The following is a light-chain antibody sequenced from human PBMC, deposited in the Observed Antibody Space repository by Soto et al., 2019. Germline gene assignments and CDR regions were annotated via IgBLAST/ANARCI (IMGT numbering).Light chain of an antibody. CDR2: EAS. CDR3: QQYNGYWT. CDR1: QSISDS. V-gene: IGKV1-5*03. J-gene: IGKJ1*01. Sequence: DIQMTQSPSTLSASVGDRVTITCRASQSISDSLAWYQQKPGKAPKLLIYEASSLKSGVPSRFSGSRSGTEYTLTISSLQPDDFATLYCQQYNGYWTFGQGTKVEIK.